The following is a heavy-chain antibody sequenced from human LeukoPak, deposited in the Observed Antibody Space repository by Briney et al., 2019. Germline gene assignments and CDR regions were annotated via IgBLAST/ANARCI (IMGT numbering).Heavy chain of an antibody. D-gene: IGHD3-9*01. CDR3: AKDQGGRYYDILAGYYPENFFDY. Sequence: GGSMRLSCSASGFTFSNYAMSWVRQAPGKGLEWVSTISGTGGSAKYADSVKGRFTFSRDNSKDTLYLQMNGLRAEDTAVYYCAKDQGGRYYDILAGYYPENFFDYWGQGTLVTVSS. CDR2: ISGTGGSA. CDR1: GFTFSNYA. V-gene: IGHV3-23*01. J-gene: IGHJ4*02.